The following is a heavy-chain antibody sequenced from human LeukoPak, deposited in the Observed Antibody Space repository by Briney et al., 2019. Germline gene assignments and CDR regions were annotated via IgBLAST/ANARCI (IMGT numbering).Heavy chain of an antibody. V-gene: IGHV3-30*03. J-gene: IGHJ4*02. CDR3: TTVNY. Sequence: GGSLRLSCAAPGFTFSSYGMHWVRQAPGKGLEWVAVISYDGSNKYYAGSVKGRFTISRDNSKNTLYLQMNSLRAEDTAVYYCTTVNYWGQGTLVTVSS. CDR2: ISYDGSNK. CDR1: GFTFSSYG.